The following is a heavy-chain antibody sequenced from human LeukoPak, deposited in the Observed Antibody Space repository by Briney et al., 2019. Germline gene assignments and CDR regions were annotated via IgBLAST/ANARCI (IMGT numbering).Heavy chain of an antibody. CDR1: GFTFSSYA. V-gene: IGHV3-53*01. D-gene: IGHD5-24*01. Sequence: PGGSLRLSCAASGFTFSSYAMSWVRQAPGKGLEWVSVIYSGGSTYYADSVKGRFTISRDNSKNTLYLQMNSLRAEDTAVYYCAAEMATGNYFDYWGQGTLVTVSS. J-gene: IGHJ4*02. CDR2: IYSGGST. CDR3: AAEMATGNYFDY.